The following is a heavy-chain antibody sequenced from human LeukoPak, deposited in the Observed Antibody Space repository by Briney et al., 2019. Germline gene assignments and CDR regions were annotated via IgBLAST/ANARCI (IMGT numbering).Heavy chain of an antibody. Sequence: NPSETLSLTCAVYGGSFSGYYWSWIRQPPGKGLEWIGEINHSGSTNYNPSLKSRVTISVDTSKNQFSLKLSSVTAEDTAVYYCAKAERKFRHYSGSETYYRQGGLDFWGQGTLVTVSS. V-gene: IGHV4-34*01. CDR2: INHSGST. J-gene: IGHJ4*02. CDR1: GGSFSGYY. D-gene: IGHD3-10*01. CDR3: AKAERKFRHYSGSETYYRQGGLDF.